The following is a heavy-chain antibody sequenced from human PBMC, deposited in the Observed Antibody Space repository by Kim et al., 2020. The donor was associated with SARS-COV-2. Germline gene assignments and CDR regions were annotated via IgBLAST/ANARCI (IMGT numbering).Heavy chain of an antibody. CDR2: MNPNSGNT. J-gene: IGHJ6*02. D-gene: IGHD2-21*01. CDR1: GYTFTSYD. CDR3: ARGKKHIVVVIAIPYYYYGMDV. V-gene: IGHV1-8*01. Sequence: ASVKVSCKASGYTFTSYDINCVRQATGQGLEWMGCMNPNSGNTGYAQKFQGRVTMTRNTSISTAYMELSSLRSEDTAVYYCARGKKHIVVVIAIPYYYYGMDVGGQGTTVTVSS.